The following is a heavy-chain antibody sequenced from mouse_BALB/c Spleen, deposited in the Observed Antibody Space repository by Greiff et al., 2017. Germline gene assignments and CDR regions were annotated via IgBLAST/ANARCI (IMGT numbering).Heavy chain of an antibody. Sequence: QVQLQQPGAELVKPGASVKLSCKASGYTFTSYWMHWVKQRPGQGLEWIGEIDPSDSYTNYNQKFKGKATLTVDKSSSTAYMQLSSLTSEDSAVYYCARSGYDGYYYFDYWGQGTTLTVSS. V-gene: IGHV1-69*02. D-gene: IGHD2-3*01. J-gene: IGHJ2*01. CDR3: ARSGYDGYYYFDY. CDR1: GYTFTSYW. CDR2: IDPSDSYT.